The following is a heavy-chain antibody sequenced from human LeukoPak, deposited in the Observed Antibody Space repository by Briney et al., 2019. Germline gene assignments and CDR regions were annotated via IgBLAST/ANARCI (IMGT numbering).Heavy chain of an antibody. CDR3: ARGSESYGDYTGDY. D-gene: IGHD4-17*01. CDR2: ISSSSSTI. Sequence: GGSLRLSCAASGFTFSSYSMNWVRQAPGKGLGWVSYISSSSSTIYYADSVKGRFTISRDNAKNSLYLQMNSLRDEDTAVYYCARGSESYGDYTGDYWGQGTLVTVSS. J-gene: IGHJ4*02. V-gene: IGHV3-48*02. CDR1: GFTFSSYS.